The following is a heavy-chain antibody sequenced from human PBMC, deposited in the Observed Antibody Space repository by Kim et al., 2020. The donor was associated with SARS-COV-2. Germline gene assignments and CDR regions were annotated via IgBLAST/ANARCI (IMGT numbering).Heavy chain of an antibody. CDR1: GFTFSSYS. V-gene: IGHV3-21*01. CDR3: ARGSERLRFLEWLFSN. J-gene: IGHJ4*02. CDR2: ISSSSSYI. Sequence: GGSLRLSCAASGFTFSSYSMNWVRQAPGKGLEWVSSISSSSSYIYYADSVKGRFTISRDNAKNSLYLQMNSLRAEDTAVYYCARGSERLRFLEWLFSNWGQGTLVTVSS. D-gene: IGHD3-3*01.